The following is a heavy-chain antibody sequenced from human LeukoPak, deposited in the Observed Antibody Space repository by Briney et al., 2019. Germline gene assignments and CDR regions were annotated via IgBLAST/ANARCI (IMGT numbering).Heavy chain of an antibody. CDR2: ISAYNGNT. CDR1: DYTFTSYG. Sequence: ASVKVSCKASDYTFTSYGISWVRQAPGQGLEWMGWISAYNGNTNYAQKLQGRVTMTTDTSTSTAYMELRSLRSDDTAVYYCARDGEYCSSTSCYMPHDAFGIWGQGTMVTVSA. CDR3: ARDGEYCSSTSCYMPHDAFGI. V-gene: IGHV1-18*01. D-gene: IGHD2-2*02. J-gene: IGHJ3*02.